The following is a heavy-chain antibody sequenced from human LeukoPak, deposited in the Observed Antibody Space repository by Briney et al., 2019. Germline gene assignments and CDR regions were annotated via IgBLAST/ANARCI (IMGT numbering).Heavy chain of an antibody. D-gene: IGHD1-14*01. CDR3: ARWVGTQLDF. Sequence: GGSLRLSCAASGLIFSSSAMHWVRQAPGKRLETVSAISSDGGRVYYGDSVKGRFTISRDNSKNTLYLQMGSLRAEDTAVYYCARWVGTQLDFWGQGTLVTVSS. V-gene: IGHV3-64*02. J-gene: IGHJ4*02. CDR2: ISSDGGRV. CDR1: GLIFSSSA.